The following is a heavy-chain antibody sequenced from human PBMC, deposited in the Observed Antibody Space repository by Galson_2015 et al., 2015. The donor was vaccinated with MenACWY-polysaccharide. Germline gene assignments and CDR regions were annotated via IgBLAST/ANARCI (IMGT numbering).Heavy chain of an antibody. Sequence: SLRLSCAASGFTFSSYSMNWVRQAPGKGLEWVSYISSSSSTIYYADSVKGRFTISRDNAKNSLYLQINSLRAEDTAVYYCAVSGTEWGQGTLVTVSS. D-gene: IGHD1-7*01. CDR3: AVSGTE. V-gene: IGHV3-48*01. J-gene: IGHJ4*02. CDR2: ISSSSSTI. CDR1: GFTFSSYS.